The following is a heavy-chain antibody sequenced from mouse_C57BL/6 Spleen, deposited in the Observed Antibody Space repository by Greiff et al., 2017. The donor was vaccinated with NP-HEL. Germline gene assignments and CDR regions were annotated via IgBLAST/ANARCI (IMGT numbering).Heavy chain of an antibody. CDR3: TRENYGSRGPLFDY. CDR2: ISSGGDYI. J-gene: IGHJ2*01. Sequence: EVQGVESGEGLVKPGGSLKLSCAASGFTFSSYAMSWVRQTPEKRLEWVAYISSGGDYIYYADTVKGRFTISRDNARNTLYLQMSSLKSEDTAMYYCTRENYGSRGPLFDYWGQGTTLTVSS. D-gene: IGHD1-1*01. V-gene: IGHV5-9-1*02. CDR1: GFTFSSYA.